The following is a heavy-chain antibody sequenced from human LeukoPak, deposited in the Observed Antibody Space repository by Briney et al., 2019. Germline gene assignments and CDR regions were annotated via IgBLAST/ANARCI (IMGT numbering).Heavy chain of an antibody. J-gene: IGHJ3*02. Sequence: GGSLRLSSAASGFTFSSNAMNWLRPAPGKGRWWVAFTRYDVSNKYHTDSAKGRFTISRDNSKNTLYLQMTSLRAEDTAVYYCAKVRFGYSGYPAAFDIWGQGTMVTVSS. CDR2: TRYDVSNK. V-gene: IGHV3-30*02. CDR1: GFTFSSNA. D-gene: IGHD5-12*01. CDR3: AKVRFGYSGYPAAFDI.